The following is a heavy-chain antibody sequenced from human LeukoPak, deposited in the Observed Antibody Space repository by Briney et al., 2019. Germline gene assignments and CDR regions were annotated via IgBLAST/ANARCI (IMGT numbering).Heavy chain of an antibody. CDR2: ISYDGSNK. J-gene: IGHJ5*02. Sequence: GGSLRLSCAASGFTFSSYAMHWVRQAPGKGLEWVAVISYDGSNKYYADSVKGRFTISRDNSKNTLYLQMNSLRAEDTAVYYCARDSSFTFCSPPFDPWGQGTLVTVSS. D-gene: IGHD6-13*01. V-gene: IGHV3-30-3*01. CDR1: GFTFSSYA. CDR3: ARDSSFTFCSPPFDP.